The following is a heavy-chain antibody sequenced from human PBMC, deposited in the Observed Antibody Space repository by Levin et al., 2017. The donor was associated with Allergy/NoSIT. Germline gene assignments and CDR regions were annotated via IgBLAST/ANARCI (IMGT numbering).Heavy chain of an antibody. Sequence: PSETLSLTCTVSGDSVSNYYWAWIRQSPGKGLEWIGYMYYSATTYQNPSLKSRVTMSIDTSKNQFSLKLSSVTAADTAVYFCARDRSGWYDTFDIWGQGTMVTVSS. CDR1: GDSVSNYY. J-gene: IGHJ3*02. D-gene: IGHD6-19*01. CDR2: MYYSATT. CDR3: ARDRSGWYDTFDI. V-gene: IGHV4-59*02.